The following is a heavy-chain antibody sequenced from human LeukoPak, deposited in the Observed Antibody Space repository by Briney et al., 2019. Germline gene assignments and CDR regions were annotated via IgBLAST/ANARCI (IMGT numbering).Heavy chain of an antibody. Sequence: QPSETLSLTCAVYGGSFSGYYWSWVRLAPGKGLEWVANIKEDGTETYYVDSVKGRFTISRDNAKNSLYLQMNSLRAEDTAVYYCARELHSGSLSFFDYWGQGTLVTVSS. CDR1: GGSFSGYY. V-gene: IGHV3-7*03. D-gene: IGHD1-26*01. CDR2: IKEDGTET. J-gene: IGHJ4*02. CDR3: ARELHSGSLSFFDY.